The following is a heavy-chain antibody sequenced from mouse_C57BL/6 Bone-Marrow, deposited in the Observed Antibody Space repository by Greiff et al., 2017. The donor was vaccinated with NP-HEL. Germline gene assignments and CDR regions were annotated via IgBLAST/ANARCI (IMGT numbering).Heavy chain of an antibody. J-gene: IGHJ3*01. CDR3: AREGGYYGSPFAY. CDR1: GYSIISGYY. V-gene: IGHV3-6*01. Sequence: EVKLLESGPGLVKPSQSLSLTCSVTGYSIISGYYWNWIRQFPGNKLECMAYISYDGSNNYNPPLKNRISITRDISKNQFVLKLTSVTTEDTATYYCAREGGYYGSPFAYWGQGTLVTVSA. D-gene: IGHD1-1*01. CDR2: ISYDGSN.